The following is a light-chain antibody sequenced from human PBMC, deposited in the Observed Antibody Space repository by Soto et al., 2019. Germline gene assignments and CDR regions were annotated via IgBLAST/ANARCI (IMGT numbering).Light chain of an antibody. J-gene: IGLJ1*01. CDR3: SSYTSSNNNV. Sequence: QSVLTQPPSVSGSPGQSVTISCTGTSSDVGSYNRVSWYQQPLGTAPKLMIYEVSNRPSGVPDRFSGSKSGNTASLTISGLQADDEADYYCSSYTSSNNNVFGTGTKLTVL. V-gene: IGLV2-18*02. CDR1: SSDVGSYNR. CDR2: EVS.